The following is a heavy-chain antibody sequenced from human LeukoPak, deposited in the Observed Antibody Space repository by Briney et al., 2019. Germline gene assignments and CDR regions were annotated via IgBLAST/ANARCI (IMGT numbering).Heavy chain of an antibody. CDR1: GGSFSGYY. V-gene: IGHV4-34*01. J-gene: IGHJ4*02. Sequence: SETLSLTCAVYGGSFSGYYWSWIRQPPGKGLEWIGEINHSGSTNYNPSLKSRVTISVDTSKNQFSLKLSSVTAADTAVYYGARGLYSSSWSPIYYFDYWGQGTLVTVSS. D-gene: IGHD6-13*01. CDR2: INHSGST. CDR3: ARGLYSSSWSPIYYFDY.